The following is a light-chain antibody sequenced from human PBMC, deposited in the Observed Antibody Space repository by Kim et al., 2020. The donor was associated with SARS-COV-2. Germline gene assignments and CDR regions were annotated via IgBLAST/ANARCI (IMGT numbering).Light chain of an antibody. CDR1: GSTS. Sequence: GSTSLAWYQQKPGQAPRLLIYGASNRATGIPDRFSASGSGTDFTLTISRLEPEDFAVYYCQQYVSSPLTFGGGTKLEI. CDR2: GAS. V-gene: IGKV3-20*01. J-gene: IGKJ4*01. CDR3: QQYVSSPLT.